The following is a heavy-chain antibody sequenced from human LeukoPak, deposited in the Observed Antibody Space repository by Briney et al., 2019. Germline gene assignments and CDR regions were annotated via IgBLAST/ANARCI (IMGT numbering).Heavy chain of an antibody. V-gene: IGHV4-59*01. CDR3: ARAPRPPGYSSAYFDY. Sequence: SETLSLTCTVSGGSISSYYWSWIRQPPGKGLEWIGYIYYSGSTNYNPSLKSRVTISVDTSKNQFSLKLSSVTAADTAVYYCARAPRPPGYSSAYFDYWGQGTLVTVSS. J-gene: IGHJ4*02. CDR1: GGSISSYY. D-gene: IGHD5-18*01. CDR2: IYYSGST.